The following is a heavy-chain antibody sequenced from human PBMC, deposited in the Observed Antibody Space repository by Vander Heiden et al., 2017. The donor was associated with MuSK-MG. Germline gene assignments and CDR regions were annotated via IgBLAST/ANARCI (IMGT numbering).Heavy chain of an antibody. CDR3: ARSGLGDPRASSDAFDI. CDR1: GGSISSGSYY. D-gene: IGHD3-10*01. Sequence: QVQLQESGPGLVKPSQTLSLTCTVSGGSISSGSYYWSWIRQPAGKGLEWIGRIYTSGSTNYNPSLKSRVTISVDTSKNQFSLKLSSVTAADTAVYYCARSGLGDPRASSDAFDIWGQGTMVTVSS. CDR2: IYTSGST. V-gene: IGHV4-61*02. J-gene: IGHJ3*02.